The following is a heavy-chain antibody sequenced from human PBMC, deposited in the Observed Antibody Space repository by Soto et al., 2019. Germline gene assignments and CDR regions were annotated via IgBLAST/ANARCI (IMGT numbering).Heavy chain of an antibody. Sequence: SETLSRTCTVSGAYISGFCWSCIRKSSGKGLEWIGRIYATGTTDYNPSLKSRVMMSVDTSKKQFSLKLGSVTAADTDVYYCVRDGTKTLRDWFDPWGQGLSVTVS. CDR3: VRDGTKTLRDWFDP. J-gene: IGHJ5*02. CDR1: GAYISGFC. V-gene: IGHV4-4*07. CDR2: IYATGTT. D-gene: IGHD1-1*01.